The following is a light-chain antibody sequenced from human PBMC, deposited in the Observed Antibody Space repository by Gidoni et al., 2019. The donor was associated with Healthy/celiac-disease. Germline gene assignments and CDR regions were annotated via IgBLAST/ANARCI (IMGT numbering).Light chain of an antibody. CDR2: SAS. V-gene: IGKV1-39*01. Sequence: DIQMTQSPSSLTASVGDRVTITFRASQSISSYLNWYQQKPGKAPKLLIYSASSFQSGVPYRFSGSGSWTDFTLTISSLQPEDFATYYCQQSYSTPRTFGQGTKVEIK. CDR3: QQSYSTPRT. J-gene: IGKJ1*01. CDR1: QSISSY.